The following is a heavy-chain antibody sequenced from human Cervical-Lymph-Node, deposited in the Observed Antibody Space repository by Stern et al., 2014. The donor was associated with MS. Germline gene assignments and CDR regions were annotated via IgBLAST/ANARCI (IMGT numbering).Heavy chain of an antibody. V-gene: IGHV1-69*04. D-gene: IGHD2-15*01. J-gene: IGHJ5*02. CDR3: ARGIVANRPAATLHNLFDP. Sequence: QVQLVQSGAEVKKPASSVKVSCKASGGTLSSSYAVSWVRQAPGQGLEWMGRIIPLVGLPNYAQKFQTRLTITADKSTATVYMELSNLTSEDTAVYYCARGIVANRPAATLHNLFDPWGQGTLVTVSS. CDR1: GGTLSSSYA. CDR2: IIPLVGLP.